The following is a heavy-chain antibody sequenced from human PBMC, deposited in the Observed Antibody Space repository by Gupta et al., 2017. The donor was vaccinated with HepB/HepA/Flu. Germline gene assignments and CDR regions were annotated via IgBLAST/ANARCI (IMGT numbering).Heavy chain of an antibody. CDR3: ARGYYYDSSAYPDY. V-gene: IGHV3-74*01. J-gene: IGHJ4*02. Sequence: EVQLVESGGGLVQPGGSLRLSCAASGFTFRSYWMNWVRQAPGKGLGWVLQINSDGSRTIYADSVKGRFTISRDSAKNKLFLQMESLRAEDTAVYYCARGYYYDSSAYPDYWGLGTLVTVSS. CDR2: INSDGSRT. D-gene: IGHD3-22*01. CDR1: GFTFRSYW.